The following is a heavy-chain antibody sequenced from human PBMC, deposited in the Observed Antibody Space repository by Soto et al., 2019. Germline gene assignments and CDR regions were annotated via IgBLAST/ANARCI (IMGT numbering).Heavy chain of an antibody. D-gene: IGHD5-18*01. J-gene: IGHJ6*02. CDR2: INPNSGGT. CDR3: AINGYPLAEDYYGMDV. Sequence: ASVKVSCKASGYTFTGYYMHWVRQAPGQGLEWMGWINPNSGGTNYAQKFQGWVTMTRDTSISTAYMELSRLRSDDTAVYYCAINGYPLAEDYYGMDVWGQGTTVTVSS. V-gene: IGHV1-2*04. CDR1: GYTFTGYY.